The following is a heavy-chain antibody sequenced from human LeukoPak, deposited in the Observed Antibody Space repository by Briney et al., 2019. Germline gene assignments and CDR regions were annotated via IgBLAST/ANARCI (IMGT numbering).Heavy chain of an antibody. V-gene: IGHV3-33*01. CDR3: ARDLKPYCGGDCWFDY. CDR2: IWFDGNNY. J-gene: IGHJ4*02. Sequence: GGSLRLACAASGFTFSIYGMHWVRQAPGKGLEWVAVIWFDGNNYYYADSVKGRFTISRDNSKNMLYLQMNSLRAEDTAVYYCARDLKPYCGGDCWFDYLGQGTLVTVSS. CDR1: GFTFSIYG. D-gene: IGHD2-21*02.